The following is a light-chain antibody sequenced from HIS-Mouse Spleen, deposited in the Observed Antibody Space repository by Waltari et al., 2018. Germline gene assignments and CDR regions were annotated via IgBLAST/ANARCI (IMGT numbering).Light chain of an antibody. CDR1: QSISSW. CDR3: QQYNSYSWT. CDR2: KAS. V-gene: IGKV1-5*03. Sequence: DTQMTPSPSTLSASVGARVTTTCRASQSISSWLAWYQQKPGKAPKLLIYKASSLESGVPSRFSGSGSGTEFTLTISSLQPDDFATYYCQQYNSYSWTFGQGTKVEIK. J-gene: IGKJ1*01.